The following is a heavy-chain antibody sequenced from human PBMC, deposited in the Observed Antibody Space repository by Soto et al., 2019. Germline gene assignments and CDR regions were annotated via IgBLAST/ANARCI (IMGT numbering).Heavy chain of an antibody. Sequence: ASVKVSCKASGYTFTSYGISWVRQAPGQGLEWMGWISAYNGNTNYAQKLQGRVTMTTDTSTSTAYMELRSLRSDDTAVYYCARFYYDFWSGYGTPTDGMEVWGQGTTVTVS. V-gene: IGHV1-18*01. CDR2: ISAYNGNT. CDR1: GYTFTSYG. CDR3: ARFYYDFWSGYGTPTDGMEV. J-gene: IGHJ6*02. D-gene: IGHD3-3*01.